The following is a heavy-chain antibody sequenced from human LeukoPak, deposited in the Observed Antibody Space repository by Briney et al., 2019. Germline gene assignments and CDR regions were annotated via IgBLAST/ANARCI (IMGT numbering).Heavy chain of an antibody. CDR2: IHDNGRT. CDR1: GGPISGYF. CDR3: ARVGGYSGFY. J-gene: IGHJ4*02. Sequence: SETLSLTCTASGGPISGYFWSWIRQPPGRGLEWIGYIHDNGRTTYNPSLRSRVTISIDTSKSQFSLKLNSLTTTDTAVYYCARVGGYSGFYWGQGTLVTVSS. V-gene: IGHV4-59*01. D-gene: IGHD5-12*01.